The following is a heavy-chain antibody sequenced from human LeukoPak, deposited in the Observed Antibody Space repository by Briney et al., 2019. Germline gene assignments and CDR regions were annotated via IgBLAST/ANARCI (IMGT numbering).Heavy chain of an antibody. D-gene: IGHD3-22*01. CDR1: GGSISSYY. J-gene: IGHJ2*01. V-gene: IGHV4-59*01. Sequence: SETLSLTCTVSGGSISSYYWSWIRQPPGKGLEWIGYIYYSGSTNYNPSLKRRVTISVDTSKKQFSLKLSSVTAADTAVYYCARAYYYDSSGYSSYWYFDLWGRGTLVTVSS. CDR2: IYYSGST. CDR3: ARAYYYDSSGYSSYWYFDL.